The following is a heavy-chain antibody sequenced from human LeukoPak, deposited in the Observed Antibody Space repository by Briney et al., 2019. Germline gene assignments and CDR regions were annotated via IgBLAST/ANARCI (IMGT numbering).Heavy chain of an antibody. J-gene: IGHJ4*02. CDR3: AKDRSWHGLEY. CDR2: ITYDGSTK. V-gene: IGHV3-30*04. Sequence: GGSLRLSCAASGFTFAGYTKHWVRQAPGKGLEWATLITYDGSTKYYADSVKGRFTISRDNSKNRLYLQMDSLRGEDTAVYYCAKDRSWHGLEYWGQGALVTVSS. CDR1: GFTFAGYT. D-gene: IGHD3-16*02.